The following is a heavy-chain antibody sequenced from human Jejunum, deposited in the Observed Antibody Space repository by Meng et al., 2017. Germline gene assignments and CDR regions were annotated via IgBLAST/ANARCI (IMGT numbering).Heavy chain of an antibody. CDR3: AHRRPPGTDWFIP. CDR1: GFSLTPSGVG. D-gene: IGHD3-10*01. CDR2: VYGDDRK. V-gene: IGHV2-5*02. J-gene: IGHJ5*02. Sequence: SGPTLVKPTQTLTLACTFSGFSLTPSGVGVGWFRQPPGKALEWLSIVYGDDRKFYSPSLNSRLNITKDTSKNQVVLTITNMDLADTATYYCAHRRPPGTDWFIPWGPGTLVTVSS.